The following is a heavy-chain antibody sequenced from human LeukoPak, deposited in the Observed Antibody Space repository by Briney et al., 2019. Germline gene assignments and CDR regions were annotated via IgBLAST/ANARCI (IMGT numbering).Heavy chain of an antibody. CDR3: AKTPAAGRYFDL. V-gene: IGHV6-1*01. Sequence: SQTLSLTCAISGDSLSSNSAAWNWIRQSSSRGLEWLGRTYYRSEWYNDYAVSVKSRTTINPETSKNQFSLRLRSVTPEDTAVYYCAKTPAAGRYFDLWGRGTLVTVSS. J-gene: IGHJ2*01. CDR1: GDSLSSNSAA. CDR2: TYYRSEWYN. D-gene: IGHD6-13*01.